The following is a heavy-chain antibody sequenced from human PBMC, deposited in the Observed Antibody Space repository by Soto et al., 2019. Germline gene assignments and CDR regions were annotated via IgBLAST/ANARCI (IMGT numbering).Heavy chain of an antibody. Sequence: SVKVSCKASGGTFSSYAISWVRQAPGQGLEWMGGIIPIFGTANYAQKFQGRVTITADESTSTAYMELSSLRSEDTAVYYCARDPDVVVAATQIKYYYYGMDVWGQGTTVTVSS. V-gene: IGHV1-69*13. CDR3: ARDPDVVVAATQIKYYYYGMDV. J-gene: IGHJ6*02. D-gene: IGHD2-15*01. CDR1: GGTFSSYA. CDR2: IIPIFGTA.